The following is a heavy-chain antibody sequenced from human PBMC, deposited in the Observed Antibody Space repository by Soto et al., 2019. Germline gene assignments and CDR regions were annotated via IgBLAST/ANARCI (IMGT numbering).Heavy chain of an antibody. CDR1: GFTFSSYS. Sequence: GGSLRLSCAASGFTFSSYSMNWVRQAPGKGLEWVSYISSSSSTIYYADSVKGRFTISRDNAKNSLYLQMNSLRDEDTAVYYCARDLRAVAGTGAFDWFDPWGQGTLVTVSS. CDR2: ISSSSSTI. CDR3: ARDLRAVAGTGAFDWFDP. V-gene: IGHV3-48*02. D-gene: IGHD6-19*01. J-gene: IGHJ5*02.